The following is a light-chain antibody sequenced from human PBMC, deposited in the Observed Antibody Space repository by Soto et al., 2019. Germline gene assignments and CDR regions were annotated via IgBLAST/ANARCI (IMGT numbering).Light chain of an antibody. J-gene: IGLJ2*01. V-gene: IGLV4-69*01. CDR3: QTWGSGIVV. CDR1: SGHSNYA. CDR2: LNSDGSH. Sequence: QSVLTQSPSASASLGASVKLTCTLSSGHSNYAIAWHQQQSEKGPRYLMKLNSDGSHSKGDEIPDRFSGSSSGAERYLTISSLQSEDEGDYYCQTWGSGIVVFGGGTQLTVL.